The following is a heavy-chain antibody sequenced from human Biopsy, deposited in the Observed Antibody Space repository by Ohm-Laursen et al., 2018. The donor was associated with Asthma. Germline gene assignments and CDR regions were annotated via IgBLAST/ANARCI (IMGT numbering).Heavy chain of an antibody. CDR2: LIPVLGTA. Sequence: SSVKVSCKASGDSFINYAISWVRQAPRQGLEWMGGLIPVLGTADYAPMFEGRVTITADESTSTAYLELTSLRFEDTAVYYCARGYSGTDRIVYYYSGMEVWGQGTTVTVSS. CDR3: ARGYSGTDRIVYYYSGMEV. J-gene: IGHJ6*02. CDR1: GDSFINYA. D-gene: IGHD5-12*01. V-gene: IGHV1-69*01.